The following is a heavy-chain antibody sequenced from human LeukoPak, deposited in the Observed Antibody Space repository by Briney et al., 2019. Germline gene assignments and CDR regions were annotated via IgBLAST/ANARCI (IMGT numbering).Heavy chain of an antibody. CDR2: INPNSGGT. Sequence: ASVKVSCKASGYTFTGYYMHWVRQAPGQGLEWMGWINPNSGGTNYAQKFQGRVTITRNTSISTAYMELSSLRSEDTAVYYCARVRSRRKPCSGGSCYEVFGDYWGQGTLVTVSS. V-gene: IGHV1-2*02. J-gene: IGHJ4*02. CDR3: ARVRSRRKPCSGGSCYEVFGDY. CDR1: GYTFTGYY. D-gene: IGHD2-15*01.